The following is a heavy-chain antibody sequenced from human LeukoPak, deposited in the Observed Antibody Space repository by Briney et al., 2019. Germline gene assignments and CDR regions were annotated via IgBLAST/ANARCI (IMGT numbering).Heavy chain of an antibody. V-gene: IGHV3-23*01. CDR1: GFTFSSYA. J-gene: IGHJ4*02. CDR2: ISGSGGST. Sequence: PGGSLRLSCAASGFTFSSYAMNWVRQAPGKGLEWVSAISGSGGSTYYADSVKGRFTISRDNSKNTLYLQMNSLRAEDTAVYYCAKDFQGSSYYDSSGYFDYWGQGTLVTVSS. D-gene: IGHD3-22*01. CDR3: AKDFQGSSYYDSSGYFDY.